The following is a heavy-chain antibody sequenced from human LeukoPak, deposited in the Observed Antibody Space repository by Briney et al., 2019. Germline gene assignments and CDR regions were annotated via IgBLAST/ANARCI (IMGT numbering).Heavy chain of an antibody. V-gene: IGHV1-2*02. CDR2: INPNSGGT. Sequence: GASVKVSCKASGYTFTGYYMHWVRQAPGQGLEWMGWINPNSGGTNYAQKFQGRVTMTRDTSISTAYMDLRRLRSDDTAVYYCARLVHSGLGEDDYWGQGTLVTVSS. D-gene: IGHD3-16*01. CDR1: GYTFTGYY. CDR3: ARLVHSGLGEDDY. J-gene: IGHJ4*02.